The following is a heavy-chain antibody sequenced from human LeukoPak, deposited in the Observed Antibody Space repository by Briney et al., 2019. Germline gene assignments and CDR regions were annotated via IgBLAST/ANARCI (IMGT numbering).Heavy chain of an antibody. CDR3: ARSYSSTPQYYYYYYMDV. J-gene: IGHJ6*03. V-gene: IGHV3-30*03. D-gene: IGHD6-13*01. CDR2: ISYDGAKK. CDR1: GFSFNTYG. Sequence: GGSLRLSCAASGFSFNTYGMHWVRQAPGKGLEWVALISYDGAKKYYADSVKGRLTISRDNSKNTLYLQMNSLRAEDTAVYYCARSYSSTPQYYYYYYMDVWGKGTTVTVSS.